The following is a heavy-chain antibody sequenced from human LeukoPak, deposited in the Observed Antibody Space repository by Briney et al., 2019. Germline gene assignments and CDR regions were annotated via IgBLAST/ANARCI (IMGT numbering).Heavy chain of an antibody. CDR2: IKNKADGGTI. Sequence: GGFLRLSCAASGFTFGDAWLSWVRQAPGKGLEWVGRIKNKADGGTIDYAAPVKGRFTIARDGSEDTLYLQMSSLKTEDTAVYYCTSGALRRLQSGYWGQGTLVTVSS. CDR3: TSGALRRLQSGY. V-gene: IGHV3-15*01. J-gene: IGHJ4*02. CDR1: GFTFGDAW. D-gene: IGHD4-11*01.